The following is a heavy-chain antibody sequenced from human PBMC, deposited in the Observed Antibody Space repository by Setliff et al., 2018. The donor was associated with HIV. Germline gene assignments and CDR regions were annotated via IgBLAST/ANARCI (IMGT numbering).Heavy chain of an antibody. J-gene: IGHJ6*02. CDR2: IYYNGRT. CDR1: GGSISSGGYY. Sequence: SETLSLTCTVSGGSISSGGYYWNWIRQYPVKGLEWIGHIYYNGRTLFNPALVTRLNMSVDTSENQFSLHLNSVTAADTAVYYCVRERRRSPLSYGLDVWGQGTTVTVSS. V-gene: IGHV4-31*03. CDR3: VRERRRSPLSYGLDV.